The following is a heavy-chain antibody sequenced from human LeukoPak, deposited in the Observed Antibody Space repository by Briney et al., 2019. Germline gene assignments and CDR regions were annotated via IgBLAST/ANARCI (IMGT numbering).Heavy chain of an antibody. V-gene: IGHV3-7*01. CDR1: GFTFSSYW. Sequence: GGSLRLSCAASGFTFSSYWMSWVRQAPGKGLEWVANIKQDGSEKYYVDSVKGRFTISRDNAKNSLYLQMNSLRAEDTAVYYCARISYYYNSSGYYGSRFDYWGQGTLVTVSS. D-gene: IGHD3-22*01. CDR2: IKQDGSEK. CDR3: ARISYYYNSSGYYGSRFDY. J-gene: IGHJ4*02.